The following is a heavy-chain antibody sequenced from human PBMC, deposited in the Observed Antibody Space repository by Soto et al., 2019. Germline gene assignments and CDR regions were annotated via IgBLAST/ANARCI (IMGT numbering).Heavy chain of an antibody. D-gene: IGHD6-19*01. CDR3: ARDWGSSGWFRGGDY. CDR2: TSYDGRNK. CDR1: GFTFSTHA. V-gene: IGHV3-30*04. J-gene: IGHJ4*02. Sequence: QVQLVESGGGVVQPGRSLRLACAASGFTFSTHAMHWVRQAPGKGLEWVAVTSYDGRNKYYADSVKGRFTISRDNSKNTLYLEMNSLRPEDTAIYYCARDWGSSGWFRGGDYWGQGTLVTVTS.